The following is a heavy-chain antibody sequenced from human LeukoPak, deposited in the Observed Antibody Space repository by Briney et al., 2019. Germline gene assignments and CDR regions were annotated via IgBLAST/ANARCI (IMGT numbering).Heavy chain of an antibody. CDR3: ATTRGVDPSLWYFDL. CDR2: INAGNGNT. V-gene: IGHV1-3*01. J-gene: IGHJ2*01. CDR1: GYTFTSYA. D-gene: IGHD2-2*01. Sequence: ASVKVSCKASGYTFTSYATHWVRQAPGQRLEWMGWINAGNGNTKYSQKFQGRVTITRDTSASTAYMELSRLRSEDTAVYYCATTRGVDPSLWYFDLWGRGTLVTVSS.